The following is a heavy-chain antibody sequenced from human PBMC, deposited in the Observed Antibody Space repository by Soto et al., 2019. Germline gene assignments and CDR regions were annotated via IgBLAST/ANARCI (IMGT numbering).Heavy chain of an antibody. J-gene: IGHJ6*02. V-gene: IGHV1-24*01. Sequence: ASVKVSCKVSGYTLTELSMHWVRQAPGKGLEWMGGFDPEDGETIYAQKFQGRVTMTEDTSTDTAYMELSSLRSEDTAVYYCATVFDRAHDRSGGRWYYYGMDVWGQGTTVTVSS. CDR2: FDPEDGET. CDR1: GYTLTELS. CDR3: ATVFDRAHDRSGGRWYYYGMDV. D-gene: IGHD2-15*01.